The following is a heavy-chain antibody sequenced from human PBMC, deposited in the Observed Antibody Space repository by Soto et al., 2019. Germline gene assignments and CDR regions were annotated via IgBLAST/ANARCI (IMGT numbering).Heavy chain of an antibody. CDR1: GFTFTSYA. V-gene: IGHV3-23*01. D-gene: IGHD6-19*01. CDR3: ATDRYSSGWRGGLDD. J-gene: IGHJ4*02. Sequence: EVQLLESGGGLVQPGGSLRLSCAASGFTFTSYAMSWLRQAPGKGLEWVSAMSGSVGRTNYADSVKGRFTISRDSSKTTIDLEMNSLKAEDTSLYYCATDRYSSGWRGGLDDWSQGTLVTVSS. CDR2: MSGSVGRT.